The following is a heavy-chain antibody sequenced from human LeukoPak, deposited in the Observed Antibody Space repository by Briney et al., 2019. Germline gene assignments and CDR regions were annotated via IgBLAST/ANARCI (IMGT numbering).Heavy chain of an antibody. V-gene: IGHV1-18*01. D-gene: IGHD3-10*01. CDR1: GYTFTSYG. J-gene: IGHJ6*03. Sequence: VSVKVSCKASGYTFTSYGISWVRQAPGQGLEWMGWISAYNGNTNYAQKLQGRVTMTTDTSTSTAYMELRSLRSDDTAVYYCARSLTYYYGSGSYYSYEQYYMDVWGKGTTVTISS. CDR2: ISAYNGNT. CDR3: ARSLTYYYGSGSYYSYEQYYMDV.